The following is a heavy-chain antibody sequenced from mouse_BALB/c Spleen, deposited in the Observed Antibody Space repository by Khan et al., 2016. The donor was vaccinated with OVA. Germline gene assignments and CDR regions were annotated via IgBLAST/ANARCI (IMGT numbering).Heavy chain of an antibody. J-gene: IGHJ2*01. CDR1: GYIFTSYW. V-gene: IGHV1-76*01. CDR3: AREEALYYFDY. CDR2: IYPGTNNT. D-gene: IGHD3-2*02. Sequence: QVQLKQSGAELVRPGASVKLSCQTSGYIFTSYWIHWVTQRSGQGLEWIARIYPGTNNTYYNEKLKDKATLTADKSSSPAYMQLSSLKSEDSAVYCCAREEALYYFDYWGQGTTLTVSS.